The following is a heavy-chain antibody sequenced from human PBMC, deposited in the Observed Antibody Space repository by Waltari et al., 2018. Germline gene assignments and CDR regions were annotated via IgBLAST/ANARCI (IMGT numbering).Heavy chain of an antibody. Sequence: QLQLQESGPGLVKPSETLSLTRTVSGGSISSSSYYWGWIRQPPGKGLEWIGSIYYSGSTYYNPSLKSRVTISVDTSKNQFSLKLSSVTAADTAVYYCARGVAGTGGNWFDPWGQGTLVTVSS. CDR1: GGSISSSSYY. J-gene: IGHJ5*02. CDR3: ARGVAGTGGNWFDP. V-gene: IGHV4-39*07. D-gene: IGHD6-19*01. CDR2: IYYSGST.